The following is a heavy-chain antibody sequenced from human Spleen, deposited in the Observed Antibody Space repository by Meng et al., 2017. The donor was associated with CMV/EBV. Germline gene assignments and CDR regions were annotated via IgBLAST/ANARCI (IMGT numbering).Heavy chain of an antibody. CDR1: GFTFSSYD. CDR3: AKDYVAPSNAFDI. J-gene: IGHJ3*02. V-gene: IGHV3-23*01. Sequence: GGSLRLSCAASGFTFSSYDMSWVRQAPGKGLEWVTSISASGSSTYHADSVKGRFTISRDHSKNTLYLQMNSLRAEDTAVYYCAKDYVAPSNAFDIWGQGTMV. CDR2: ISASGSST. D-gene: IGHD3-16*01.